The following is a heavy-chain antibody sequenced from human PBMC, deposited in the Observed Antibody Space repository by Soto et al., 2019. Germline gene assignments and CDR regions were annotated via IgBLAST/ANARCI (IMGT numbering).Heavy chain of an antibody. CDR2: IYPGDSDP. D-gene: IGHD3-22*01. Sequence: GESLKISCKGSAYNFTSSWIGWVRQMPGKGLEWMGVIYPGDSDPKYSPSFQGPVTISADKSIRTAYLQWSSLKASDTAIYYCARLDNYDSSGYSLDYWGQGTLVTVSS. CDR1: AYNFTSSW. CDR3: ARLDNYDSSGYSLDY. V-gene: IGHV5-51*01. J-gene: IGHJ4*02.